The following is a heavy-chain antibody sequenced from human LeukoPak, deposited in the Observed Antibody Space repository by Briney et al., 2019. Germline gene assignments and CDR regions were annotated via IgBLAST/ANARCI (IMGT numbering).Heavy chain of an antibody. CDR3: ARDLVLDYYDSSGYDGYFDY. D-gene: IGHD3-22*01. CDR2: ISAYNGNT. CDR1: GYTFTSYG. J-gene: IGHJ4*02. V-gene: IGHV1-18*01. Sequence: ASVKVSCKASGYTFTSYGISWVRQAPGQGLEWMGWISAYNGNTNYAQKRQGRVTMTTDTSTSTAYMELRSLRSDDTAVYYCARDLVLDYYDSSGYDGYFDYWGQGTLVTVSS.